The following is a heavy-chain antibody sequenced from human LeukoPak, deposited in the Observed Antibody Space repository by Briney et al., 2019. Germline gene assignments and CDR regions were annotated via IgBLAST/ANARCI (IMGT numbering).Heavy chain of an antibody. V-gene: IGHV3-23*01. CDR3: TKDSPDYDILTGYGGESAFDI. D-gene: IGHD3-9*01. CDR2: IRGSGVST. CDR1: GFDFTSYA. J-gene: IGHJ3*02. Sequence: GSLRLYCAASGFDFTSYAMRWVRPATRKGLEWVSAIRGSGVSTYYANSVKGRVTISRADSMKRLYLQMNSLSAEATAVYYCTKDSPDYDILTGYGGESAFDIWGQGTMVTVSS.